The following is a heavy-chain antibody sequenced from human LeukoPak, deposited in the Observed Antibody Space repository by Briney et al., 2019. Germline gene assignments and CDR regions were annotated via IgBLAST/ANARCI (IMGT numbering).Heavy chain of an antibody. CDR2: ITGSGDTT. Sequence: PGASLRLSCAASGFIFRNYAMSWVRQAPGKRLERVSAITGSGDTTYYADSVKGRFTISRDNSKNTLYVEMNTLRAEDTAVYYCAKWGDYDILTGYYVSDFWGQGTLVTVSS. V-gene: IGHV3-23*01. D-gene: IGHD3-9*01. J-gene: IGHJ4*02. CDR1: GFIFRNYA. CDR3: AKWGDYDILTGYYVSDF.